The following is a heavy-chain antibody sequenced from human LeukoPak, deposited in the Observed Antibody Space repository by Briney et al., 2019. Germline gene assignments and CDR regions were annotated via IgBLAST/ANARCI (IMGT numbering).Heavy chain of an antibody. D-gene: IGHD4-23*01. Sequence: SETLSLTCTVSGGSISSSSYYWGWIRQPPGKGLEWIGTINYSGSTYYNPSLKSRVTISVDTFKNHFSLKLSSVTAADTAVYYCAREDDYGGNSSPGVAFDIWGQGTMVTVSS. CDR1: GGSISSSSYY. CDR2: INYSGST. CDR3: AREDDYGGNSSPGVAFDI. J-gene: IGHJ3*02. V-gene: IGHV4-39*02.